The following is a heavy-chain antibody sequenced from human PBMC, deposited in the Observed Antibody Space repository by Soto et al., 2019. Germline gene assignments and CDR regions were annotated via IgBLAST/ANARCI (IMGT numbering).Heavy chain of an antibody. Sequence: GGSLRLSCAASGFTFSSYGMHWVRQAPGKGLQGVAVISYDGSNKYYADSVKGRFTISRDNSKNTLYLQMSSLRAEDTAVYYCVKDGSSGWPYYYGMDVWGQGTTVTVSS. CDR1: GFTFSSYG. D-gene: IGHD6-19*01. CDR2: ISYDGSNK. J-gene: IGHJ6*02. CDR3: VKDGSSGWPYYYGMDV. V-gene: IGHV3-30*18.